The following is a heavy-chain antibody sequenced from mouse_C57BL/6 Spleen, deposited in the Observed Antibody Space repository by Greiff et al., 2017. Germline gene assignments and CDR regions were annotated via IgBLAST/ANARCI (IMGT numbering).Heavy chain of an antibody. V-gene: IGHV1-76*01. CDR2: IYPGSGNT. D-gene: IGHD1-1*01. CDR1: GYTFTDYY. Sequence: QVQLQQSGAELVRPGASVKLSCKASGYTFTDYYINWVKQRPGQGLEWIARIYPGSGNTYYNEKFKGKATLTAEKSSSTAYMQLSSLTSEDSAVYFCARRDGSSDYWGQGTTLTVSS. J-gene: IGHJ2*01. CDR3: ARRDGSSDY.